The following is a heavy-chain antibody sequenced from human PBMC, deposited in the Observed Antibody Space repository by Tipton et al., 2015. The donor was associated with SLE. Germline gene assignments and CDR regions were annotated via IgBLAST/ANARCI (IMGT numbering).Heavy chain of an antibody. CDR3: ARDPGDWGYDY. CDR2: ISSSSSYI. J-gene: IGHJ4*02. CDR1: GFLVRVNY. D-gene: IGHD7-27*01. Sequence: SLRLSCAASGFLVRVNYMSWVRQAPGKGLEWVSSISSSSSYIYYVDSVKGRFTISRDNAKNSLYLQMNSLRAEDTAVYYCARDPGDWGYDYWGQGTLVTVSS. V-gene: IGHV3-21*01.